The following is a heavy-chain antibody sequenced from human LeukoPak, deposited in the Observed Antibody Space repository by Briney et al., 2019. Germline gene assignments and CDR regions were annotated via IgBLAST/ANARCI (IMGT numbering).Heavy chain of an antibody. J-gene: IGHJ4*02. CDR2: MYYDGSS. D-gene: IGHD1-26*01. V-gene: IGHV4-39*01. CDR3: ARRSDSGSDDGEDYFDY. Sequence: SETLSLACTVSGGSIDSGTFYWGWIRQPPGKGLEWIGSMYYDGSSYYNPSLKSRVTTSVDTSKNQFSLKLTSVTAADTAVYFCARRSDSGSDDGEDYFDYWGQGTLVTVSS. CDR1: GGSIDSGTFY.